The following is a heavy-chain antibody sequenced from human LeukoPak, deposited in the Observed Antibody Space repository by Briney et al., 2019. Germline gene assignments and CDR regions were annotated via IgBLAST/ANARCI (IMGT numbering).Heavy chain of an antibody. V-gene: IGHV3-23*01. Sequence: GGSLRLSCAVSGFTFSSYAMKWVRQAPGKGLEWVSAISADGGSTHYTISVKGRFIISRDTPKNTLYLQMNNLRVEDTAVYYCAKDNIFTNTWGDFDYWGQGTLVTVSS. J-gene: IGHJ4*02. CDR1: GFTFSSYA. D-gene: IGHD3-16*01. CDR2: ISADGGST. CDR3: AKDNIFTNTWGDFDY.